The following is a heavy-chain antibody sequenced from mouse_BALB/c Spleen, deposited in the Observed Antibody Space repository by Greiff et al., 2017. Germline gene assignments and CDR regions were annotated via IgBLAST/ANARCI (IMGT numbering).Heavy chain of an antibody. CDR1: GYTFSSYW. J-gene: IGHJ3*01. V-gene: IGHV1-9*01. Sequence: VQLQQSGAELMKPGASVKISCKATGYTFSSYWIEWVKQRPGHGLEWIGEILPGSGSTNYNEKFKGKATFTADTSSNTAYMQLSSLTSEDSAVYYCARKPTMITFFAYWGQGTLVTVSA. CDR3: ARKPTMITFFAY. D-gene: IGHD2-4*01. CDR2: ILPGSGST.